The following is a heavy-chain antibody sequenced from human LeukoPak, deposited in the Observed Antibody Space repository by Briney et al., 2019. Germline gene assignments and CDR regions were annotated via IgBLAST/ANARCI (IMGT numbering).Heavy chain of an antibody. D-gene: IGHD3-22*01. CDR1: EFTFSSDW. Sequence: GGSLRLSCAASEFTFSSDWMSWVRQAPGKGLEWVASINQDGSEKYYADSVKGRFTISRDNAKNSLYLQMNSLRGEDTAVYYCARAMNWGQGTLVTVSS. CDR3: ARAMN. J-gene: IGHJ4*02. V-gene: IGHV3-7*01. CDR2: INQDGSEK.